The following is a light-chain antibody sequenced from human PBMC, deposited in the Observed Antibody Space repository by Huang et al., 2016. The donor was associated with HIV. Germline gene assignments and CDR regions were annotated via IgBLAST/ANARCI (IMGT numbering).Light chain of an antibody. CDR3: QQSFSSQWT. CDR1: QSISSY. V-gene: IGKV1-39*01. J-gene: IGKJ1*01. CDR2: GAS. Sequence: DIQMTQSPSSLSAVVGDRVTITCRASQSISSYLNWYQHKPGKAPELLIYGASSLETGVPSRVSGSGSGTAFTLTISSRQPGDFATYYCQQSFSSQWTFGQGTKVEVK.